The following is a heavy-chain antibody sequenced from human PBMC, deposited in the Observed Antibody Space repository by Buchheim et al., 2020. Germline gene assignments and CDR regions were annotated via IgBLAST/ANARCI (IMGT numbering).Heavy chain of an antibody. Sequence: QVQLVESGGGVVQPGRSLRLSCAASGFTFSSYGMHWVRQAPGKGLEWVAVISYDGSNKYYADSVKGRFTISRENAKNSLYLQMNSLRAGDTAVYYCARGTYYYDSSGYYQGYYFDYWGQGTL. CDR1: GFTFSSYG. V-gene: IGHV3-30*03. CDR2: ISYDGSNK. CDR3: ARGTYYYDSSGYYQGYYFDY. D-gene: IGHD3-22*01. J-gene: IGHJ4*02.